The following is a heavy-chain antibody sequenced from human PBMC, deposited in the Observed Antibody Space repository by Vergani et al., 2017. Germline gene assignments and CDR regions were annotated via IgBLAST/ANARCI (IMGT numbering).Heavy chain of an antibody. CDR1: GFTFSSYG. J-gene: IGHJ4*02. V-gene: IGHV1-69*06. CDR2: IIPIFGTA. D-gene: IGHD3-16*01. CDR3: AMTPKVRLVMVDFDY. Sequence: QVQLVESGGGVVQPGRSLRLSCAASGFTFSSYGMHWVRQAPGQGLEWMGGIIPIFGTANYAQKFQGRVTITADKSTSTAYMELSSLRSEDTAVYYCAMTPKVRLVMVDFDYWGQGTLVTVSS.